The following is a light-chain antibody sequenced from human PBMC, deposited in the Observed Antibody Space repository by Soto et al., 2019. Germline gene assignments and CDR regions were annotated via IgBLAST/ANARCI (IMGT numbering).Light chain of an antibody. CDR1: QSVRRY. J-gene: IGKJ1*01. CDR2: DAS. Sequence: EIVLKQSPGTLSLSPGETLSLSCRSSQSVRRYLAWYQHKPGQAPRLLIYDASNRATGIPDRFSGSGSGTDFTLTITRLEPEDFAVYYCQQYDSSPRTFGQGTKVEIK. CDR3: QQYDSSPRT. V-gene: IGKV3-20*01.